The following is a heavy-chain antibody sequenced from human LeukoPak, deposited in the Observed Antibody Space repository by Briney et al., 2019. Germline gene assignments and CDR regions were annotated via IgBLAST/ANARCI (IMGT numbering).Heavy chain of an antibody. Sequence: ASVKVSCKASGYTFTSYAMHWVRQAPGQRLEWMGWINAGNGNTKYSQEFQGRVTITRDTSASTAYMELSSLRSEDMAVYYCARGNDAYYYYYYMDVWGKGTTVTVSS. CDR1: GYTFTSYA. CDR3: ARGNDAYYYYYYMDV. CDR2: INAGNGNT. J-gene: IGHJ6*03. D-gene: IGHD1-1*01. V-gene: IGHV1-3*03.